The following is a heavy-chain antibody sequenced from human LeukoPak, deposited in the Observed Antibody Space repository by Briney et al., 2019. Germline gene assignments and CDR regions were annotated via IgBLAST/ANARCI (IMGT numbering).Heavy chain of an antibody. CDR3: ARGAKQLELRGWFDP. Sequence: SETLSLTCTVSGGSISSYYWSWIRQPPGKRLEWIGYIYYSGSTNYNPSLKSRVTISVDTSKNQFSLKLSSVTAADTAVYYCARGAKQLELRGWFDPWGQGTPVTVSS. D-gene: IGHD1-7*01. V-gene: IGHV4-59*01. CDR1: GGSISSYY. CDR2: IYYSGST. J-gene: IGHJ5*02.